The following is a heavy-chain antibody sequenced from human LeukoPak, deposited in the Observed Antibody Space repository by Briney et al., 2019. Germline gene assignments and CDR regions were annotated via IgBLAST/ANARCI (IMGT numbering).Heavy chain of an antibody. Sequence: PGGSLRLSCAASGFTFDDYAMSWVRQAPVKGLEWVSGINWNAGSTGYADSVKGRFTISRDNAKNSLYLQMNSLRAEDTALYYCARAGLGAFNIWGQGTMVTVSS. V-gene: IGHV3-20*04. J-gene: IGHJ3*02. CDR1: GFTFDDYA. CDR3: ARAGLGAFNI. CDR2: INWNAGST.